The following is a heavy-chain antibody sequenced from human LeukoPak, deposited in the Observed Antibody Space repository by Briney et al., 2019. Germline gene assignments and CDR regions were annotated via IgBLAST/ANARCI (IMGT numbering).Heavy chain of an antibody. CDR1: GYTFDVYY. Sequence: ASVKVSCKASGYTFDVYYIHWVRQAPGQGLEWMGIFNPSGSNTNYAQRFQGRVTLTRDTSTTTVCMDLSGLRPDDTAVYYCARGRTVTNDFDLWGRGTLLTVSS. D-gene: IGHD4-17*01. V-gene: IGHV1-46*02. J-gene: IGHJ2*01. CDR3: ARGRTVTNDFDL. CDR2: FNPSGSNT.